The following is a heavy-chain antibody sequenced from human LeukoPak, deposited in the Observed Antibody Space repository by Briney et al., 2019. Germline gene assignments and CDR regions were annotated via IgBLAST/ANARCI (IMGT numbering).Heavy chain of an antibody. J-gene: IGHJ4*02. V-gene: IGHV3-30*02. CDR2: IRYDGSKK. D-gene: IGHD3-22*01. CDR3: AVIRDYDSSGNHY. CDR1: GFIFSSYG. Sequence: GGSLRLSCAASGFIFSSYGMHWVRQAPDKGLEWVAFIRYDGSKKNYADSVKGRFTISRDNSKNTLYLQMNSLRAEDTSVYYCAVIRDYDSSGNHYWGQGTLVTVSS.